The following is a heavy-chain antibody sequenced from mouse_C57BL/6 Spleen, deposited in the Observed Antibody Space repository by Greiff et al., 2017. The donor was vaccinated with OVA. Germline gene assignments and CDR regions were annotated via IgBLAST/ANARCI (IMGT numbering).Heavy chain of an antibody. D-gene: IGHD2-4*01. CDR1: GYTFTSYG. CDR2: IYPRSGNT. V-gene: IGHV1-81*01. Sequence: VQLQQSGAELARPGASVKLSCTASGYTFTSYGISWVKQRTGQGLEWIGEIYPRSGNTYSNEKFKSKATLTGDKPSSTAYMQLSSLTSEDSAVYYCARSGDYADFDVWGTGTTVTVSS. J-gene: IGHJ1*03. CDR3: ARSGDYADFDV.